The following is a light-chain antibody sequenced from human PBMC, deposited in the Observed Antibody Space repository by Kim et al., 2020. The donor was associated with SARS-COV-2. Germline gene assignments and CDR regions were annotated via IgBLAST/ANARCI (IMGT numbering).Light chain of an antibody. Sequence: GQSITISCTGTSSDVGGYNLVSWYQQHPGKAPKLMIYEVSKRPSGVSDRFSGSKSGNTASLTVSGLQAEDEADYYCSSYAGRSTWVFGGGTKLTVL. CDR2: EVS. CDR3: SSYAGRSTWV. J-gene: IGLJ2*01. CDR1: SSDVGGYNL. V-gene: IGLV2-23*02.